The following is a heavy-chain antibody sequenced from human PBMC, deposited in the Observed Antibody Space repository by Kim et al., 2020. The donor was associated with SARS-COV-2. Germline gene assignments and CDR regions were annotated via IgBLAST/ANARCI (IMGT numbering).Heavy chain of an antibody. Sequence: SETLSLTCTVSGGSISSYYWSWIRQPPGKGLEWIGYIYYSGSTNYNPSLKSRVTISVDTSKNQFSLKLSSVTAADTAVYYCASMDRKQNDAFDIWGQGTMVTVSS. D-gene: IGHD3-10*01. CDR2: IYYSGST. CDR3: ASMDRKQNDAFDI. V-gene: IGHV4-59*08. J-gene: IGHJ3*02. CDR1: GGSISSYY.